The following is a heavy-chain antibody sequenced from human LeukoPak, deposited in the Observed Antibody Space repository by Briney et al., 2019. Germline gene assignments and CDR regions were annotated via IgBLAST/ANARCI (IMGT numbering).Heavy chain of an antibody. CDR2: IYYSGST. V-gene: IGHV4-39*07. Sequence: PSEALSLTCTVSGGSISSSSYYWGWIRQPPGKGLEWIGSIYYSGSTYYNPSLKSRVTISVDTSKNQFSLKLSSVTAADTAVYYCARDTMGFDPWGQGTLVTVSS. D-gene: IGHD3-3*01. CDR3: ARDTMGFDP. J-gene: IGHJ5*02. CDR1: GGSISSSSYY.